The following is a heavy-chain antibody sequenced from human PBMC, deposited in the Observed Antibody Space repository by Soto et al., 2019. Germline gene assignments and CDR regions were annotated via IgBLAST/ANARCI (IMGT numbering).Heavy chain of an antibody. CDR3: AKDFFYEKHPRGDY. V-gene: IGHV3-23*01. D-gene: IGHD3-22*01. CDR2: ISGSGGST. Sequence: RDCNGAAEVNSSGYARSWVRQAPGKGLEWVSAISGSGGSTYYADSVKGRFTISRDNSKNTLYLQMNSLRAEDTAVYYCAKDFFYEKHPRGDYWGQGTLVTVSS. CDR1: EVNSSGYA. J-gene: IGHJ4*02.